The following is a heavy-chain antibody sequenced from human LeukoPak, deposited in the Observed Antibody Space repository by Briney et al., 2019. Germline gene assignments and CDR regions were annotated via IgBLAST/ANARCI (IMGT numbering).Heavy chain of an antibody. J-gene: IGHJ6*02. Sequence: GGSLRLSCAASGFTFSSYWIHWVRQAPGKGLVWVSRIKGDESSTNYADSVKGRFTISRDNAKNSLYLQMNSLRAEDTAVYYCARDLPFPPGIAAAGYGMDVWGQGTTVTVSS. CDR2: IKGDESST. CDR3: ARDLPFPPGIAAAGYGMDV. D-gene: IGHD6-13*01. V-gene: IGHV3-74*01. CDR1: GFTFSSYW.